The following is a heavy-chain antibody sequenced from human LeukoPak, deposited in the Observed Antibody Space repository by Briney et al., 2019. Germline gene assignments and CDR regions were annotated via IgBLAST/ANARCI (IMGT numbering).Heavy chain of an antibody. CDR3: ARDRQWELLTGPDY. D-gene: IGHD1-26*01. V-gene: IGHV1-2*02. Sequence: GASVKVSCKASGYTSTGYYMHWVRQAPGQGLEWMGWINPNSGGTNYAQKFQGRVTMTRDTSISTAYMELSRLRSDDTAVYYCARDRQWELLTGPDYWGQGTLVTVSS. J-gene: IGHJ4*02. CDR2: INPNSGGT. CDR1: GYTSTGYY.